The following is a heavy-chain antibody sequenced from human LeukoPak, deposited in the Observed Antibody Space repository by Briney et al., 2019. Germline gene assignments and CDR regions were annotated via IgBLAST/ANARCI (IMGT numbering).Heavy chain of an antibody. CDR1: GFTLSSYW. CDR3: AKDEARLVVVPAALSLAYYYGMDV. J-gene: IGHJ6*02. Sequence: GGSLRLSCVASGFTLSSYWMIWVRQAPGKGLEWVAVISYDGSNKYYADSVKGRFTISRDNSKNTLYLQMNSLRAEDTAVYYCAKDEARLVVVPAALSLAYYYGMDVWGQGTTATVSS. D-gene: IGHD2-2*01. V-gene: IGHV3-30*18. CDR2: ISYDGSNK.